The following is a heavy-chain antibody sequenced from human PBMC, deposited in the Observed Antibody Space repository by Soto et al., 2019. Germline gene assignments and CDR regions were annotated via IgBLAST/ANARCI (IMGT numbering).Heavy chain of an antibody. Sequence: QVQLQQWGAGLLKPSETLSLTCAVYGGSFSNYYWSWIRQPPGKGLEWIGEINHSGSTNYNPSLRSRVTISIDTSKNQFSLKLSSVTAAVTAVYDCARGRGRYCSSTSCLRIHDIWGQGTMVTVSS. J-gene: IGHJ3*02. V-gene: IGHV4-34*01. CDR2: INHSGST. CDR3: ARGRGRYCSSTSCLRIHDI. CDR1: GGSFSNYY. D-gene: IGHD2-2*01.